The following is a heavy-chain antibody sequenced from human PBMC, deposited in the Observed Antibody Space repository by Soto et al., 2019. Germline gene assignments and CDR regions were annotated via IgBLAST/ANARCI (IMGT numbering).Heavy chain of an antibody. CDR2: ISGSGGST. V-gene: IGHV3-23*01. CDR1: GFTFSSYA. D-gene: IGHD2-2*01. J-gene: IGHJ4*02. Sequence: GGSLRLSCAASGFTFSSYAMSWVRQAPGKGLEWVSAISGSGGSTYYADSVKGRFTISRDNSKNTLYLEMNSLRVEDTAVYYCARDRVRVPGAMSTIDQWGQGTLVTVSS. CDR3: ARDRVRVPGAMSTIDQ.